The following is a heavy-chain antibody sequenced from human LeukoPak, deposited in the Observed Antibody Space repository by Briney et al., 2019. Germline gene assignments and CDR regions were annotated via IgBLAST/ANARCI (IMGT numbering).Heavy chain of an antibody. J-gene: IGHJ4*02. V-gene: IGHV1-69*13. CDR3: ARDLNYDFWSGLDY. CDR1: GGTFSKYT. Sequence: ASVKVSCKASGGTFSKYTISWVRQRPGQGLEWMGGITPLFGTANYAQKFQGRVTITADESASTAYMELSSLRSEDTAVYYCARDLNYDFWSGLDYWGQGTLVTVSS. D-gene: IGHD3-3*01. CDR2: ITPLFGTA.